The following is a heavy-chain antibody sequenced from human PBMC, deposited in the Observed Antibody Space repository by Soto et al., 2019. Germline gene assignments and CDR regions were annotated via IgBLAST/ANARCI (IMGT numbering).Heavy chain of an antibody. CDR3: ARRGSGSYSDH. CDR1: GGSISSSSYY. CDR2: IYYSGST. V-gene: IGHV4-39*01. D-gene: IGHD3-10*01. J-gene: IGHJ4*02. Sequence: SETLSLTCTVSGGSISSSSYYWGWIRQPPGKGLEWIGSIYYSGSTYYNPSLKSRVTISVDTSKNQFSLKLSSVTAADTAVYYCARRGSGSYSDHSGQGTLVTVSS.